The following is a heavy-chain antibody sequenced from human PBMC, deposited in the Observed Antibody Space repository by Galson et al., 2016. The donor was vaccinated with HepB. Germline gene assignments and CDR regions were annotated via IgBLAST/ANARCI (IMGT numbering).Heavy chain of an antibody. CDR3: ARGNYEPS. J-gene: IGHJ5*02. D-gene: IGHD3-22*01. CDR2: IDAGATAV. Sequence: SLRLSCAASGFTFSIYGMNWVRQAPGKGPEWVSYIDAGATAVRYADSVKGRFTISRDNARNLVFLQMNSLRDEDTAVYYCARGNYEPSWGQGTLVAVSS. V-gene: IGHV3-48*02. CDR1: GFTFSIYG.